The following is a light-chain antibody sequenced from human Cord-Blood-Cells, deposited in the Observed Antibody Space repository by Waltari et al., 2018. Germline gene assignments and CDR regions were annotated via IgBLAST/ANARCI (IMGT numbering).Light chain of an antibody. CDR3: QSADSSGTCV. CDR1: ALPKQY. V-gene: IGLV3-25*03. J-gene: IGLJ3*02. CDR2: KDS. Sequence: SYELTQPPSVSVSPGQTARITCSGDALPKQYAYWYQQKPGQAPVLVIYKDSERPPGIPERFSGSSSGTTVTLTISGVQAEDDADYYCQSADSSGTCVFGGGTKLTVL.